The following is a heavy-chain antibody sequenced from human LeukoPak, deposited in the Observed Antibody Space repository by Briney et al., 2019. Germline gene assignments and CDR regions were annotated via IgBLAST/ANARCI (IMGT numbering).Heavy chain of an antibody. CDR3: ARARGGYCSSTSCLNNWFDP. CDR1: GGSISSYY. Sequence: PSETLSLTCTVSGGSISSYYWSWIRPPPGKGLVWMGYIYYSGSTNYNPSLKSRVTISVDTSKNQFSLKLSSVTAADTAVYYCARARGGYCSSTSCLNNWFDPWGQGTLVTVSS. J-gene: IGHJ5*02. V-gene: IGHV4-59*01. CDR2: IYYSGST. D-gene: IGHD2-2*01.